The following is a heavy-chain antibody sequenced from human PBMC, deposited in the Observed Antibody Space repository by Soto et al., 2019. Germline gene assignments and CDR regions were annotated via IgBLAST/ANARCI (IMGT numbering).Heavy chain of an antibody. J-gene: IGHJ4*02. Sequence: QVQLVESEGGVVQPGRSLRLSCSASGFTFSNYSMHWVRQAPAKGLEWVAVISDDGNNNFYAASVKGRFTISRDNSRNTLYLQMNSLRPEDTAVYHCARDSSSAPFDYWGQGTLVTVSS. CDR3: ARDSSSAPFDY. V-gene: IGHV3-30*04. CDR1: GFTFSNYS. CDR2: ISDDGNNN. D-gene: IGHD6-6*01.